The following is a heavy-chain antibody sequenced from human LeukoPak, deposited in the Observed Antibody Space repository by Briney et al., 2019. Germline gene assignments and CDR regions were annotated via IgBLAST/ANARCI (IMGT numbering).Heavy chain of an antibody. Sequence: SVKVSCKASGYTLTGYYMHWVRQAPGQGLEWMGRIIPIFGTANYAQKFQGRVTITADESTSTAYMELNSLRSEDTAVYYCARVGRGVTGAHVVNYYYYMDVWGKGTTVTVSS. CDR1: GYTLTGYY. CDR3: ARVGRGVTGAHVVNYYYYMDV. CDR2: IIPIFGTA. V-gene: IGHV1-69*13. J-gene: IGHJ6*03. D-gene: IGHD7-27*01.